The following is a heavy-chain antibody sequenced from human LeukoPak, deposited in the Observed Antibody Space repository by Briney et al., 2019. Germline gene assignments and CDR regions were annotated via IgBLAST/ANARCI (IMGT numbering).Heavy chain of an antibody. Sequence: GGSLRLSCAASGLTFSSYNINWVRQAPGKGLEWVSSISTSGYYLYYADSVKGRFTISRDNAKDSMYLQMNSLRAEDTAVYYCASGIQPRLSWFFDLWGRGTQVIVSS. CDR1: GLTFSSYN. J-gene: IGHJ2*01. CDR3: ASGIQPRLSWFFDL. V-gene: IGHV3-21*04. D-gene: IGHD5-18*01. CDR2: ISTSGYYL.